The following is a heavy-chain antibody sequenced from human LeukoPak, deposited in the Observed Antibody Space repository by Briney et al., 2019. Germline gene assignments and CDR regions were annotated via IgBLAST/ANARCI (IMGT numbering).Heavy chain of an antibody. D-gene: IGHD2-2*01. CDR3: ARDHLDVVVPAATNWFDP. J-gene: IGHJ5*02. Sequence: SVEVSCKPSGGTFSSYAISWVRQAPGQGLEWTGRIIPIFGTANYAQKFQGRVTITTDESTSTAYMELSSLRSEDTAVYYCARDHLDVVVPAATNWFDPWGQGTLVTVSS. CDR1: GGTFSSYA. CDR2: IIPIFGTA. V-gene: IGHV1-69*05.